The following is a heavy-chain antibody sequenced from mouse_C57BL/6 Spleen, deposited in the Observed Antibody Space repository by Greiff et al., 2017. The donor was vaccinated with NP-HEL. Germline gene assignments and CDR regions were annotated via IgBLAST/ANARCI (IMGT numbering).Heavy chain of an antibody. CDR1: GFTFTDYY. D-gene: IGHD2-3*01. CDR2: IRNKANGYTT. V-gene: IGHV7-3*01. CDR3: ARWGDGYYAYAMDY. Sequence: EVMLVESGGGLVQPGGSLSLSCAASGFTFTDYYMSWVRQPPGEALEWLGFIRNKANGYTTEYSASVKGRFTISRDNTQSILYLQMNALRAEDSSTYCCARWGDGYYAYAMDYWGQGTSVTVSS. J-gene: IGHJ4*01.